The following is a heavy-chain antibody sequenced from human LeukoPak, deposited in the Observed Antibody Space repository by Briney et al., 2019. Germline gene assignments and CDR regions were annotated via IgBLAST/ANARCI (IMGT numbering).Heavy chain of an antibody. D-gene: IGHD3-16*02. J-gene: IGHJ5*02. CDR1: GFTFLNAW. CDR3: TTLYRVDP. CDR2: IKNNADGGTT. V-gene: IGHV3-15*01. Sequence: GGSLRLYCTASGFTFLNAWLSWVRQAPGKGLEWVGRIKNNADGGTTDYAAPVKGRFTISRDDSKNTLYLQMNSLKTEDTAVYYCTTLYRVDPWGQGTLVTVSS.